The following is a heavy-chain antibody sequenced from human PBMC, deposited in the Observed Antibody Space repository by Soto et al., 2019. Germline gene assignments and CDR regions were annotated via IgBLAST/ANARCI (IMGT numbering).Heavy chain of an antibody. CDR2: IIPIFGTA. V-gene: IGHV1-69*13. J-gene: IGHJ4*02. Sequence: SVKGSCKASGGTLSSYAISWVRQAPGQGLEWMGGIIPIFGTANYARKFQGRVTITADESTSTAYMELSSLRSEDTAVYYCARDLEYSSSSGSDHWGQGTLVTVSS. CDR3: ARDLEYSSSSGSDH. CDR1: GGTLSSYA. D-gene: IGHD6-6*01.